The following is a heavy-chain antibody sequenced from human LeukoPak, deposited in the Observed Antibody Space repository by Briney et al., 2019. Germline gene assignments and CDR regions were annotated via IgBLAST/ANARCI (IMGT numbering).Heavy chain of an antibody. J-gene: IGHJ2*01. CDR2: ISAYNGNT. V-gene: IGHV1-18*01. CDR3: ARDHYGDSPGHFDL. D-gene: IGHD4-17*01. CDR1: GYTFTSYG. Sequence: ASVKVSCKASGYTFTSYGISWVRQAPGQGLEWMGWISAYNGNTNYAQKLQGRVTMTTDTSTSTAYMELRSLRSDDTAVYYCARDHYGDSPGHFDLWGRGTLVTVSS.